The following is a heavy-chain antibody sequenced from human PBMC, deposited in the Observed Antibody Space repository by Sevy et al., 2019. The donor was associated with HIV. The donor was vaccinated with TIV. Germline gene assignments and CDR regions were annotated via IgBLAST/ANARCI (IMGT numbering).Heavy chain of an antibody. Sequence: GESLKISCKAFGYTFSNYWIGWVRQMPGRGLEWVGNIYPADSHSRYSPSFQAQVTMSADKSISTAYLHWSSLKASDTAKYYCARGSAWIEDYHYYGMDVWGHGTTVTVSS. J-gene: IGHJ6*02. V-gene: IGHV5-51*01. CDR2: IYPADSHS. CDR1: GYTFSNYW. D-gene: IGHD5-12*01. CDR3: ARGSAWIEDYHYYGMDV.